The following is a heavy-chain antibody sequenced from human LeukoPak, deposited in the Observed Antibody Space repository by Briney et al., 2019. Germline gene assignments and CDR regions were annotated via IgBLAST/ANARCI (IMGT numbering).Heavy chain of an antibody. Sequence: GGSLSLSCASSGFTFTTSWMHWFRQAPGKGLVWVSRINSDGSSTRYADSVKGRFIISRDNAKNTPNLQMNRLRAEDTAVYYCAREVSSGGWYNWFDPWGQGTLVTVSS. J-gene: IGHJ5*02. D-gene: IGHD6-19*01. CDR2: INSDGSST. V-gene: IGHV3-74*01. CDR3: AREVSSGGWYNWFDP. CDR1: GFTFTTSW.